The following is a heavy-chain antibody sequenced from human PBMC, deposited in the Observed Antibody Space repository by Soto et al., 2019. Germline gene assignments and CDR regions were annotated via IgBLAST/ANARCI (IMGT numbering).Heavy chain of an antibody. Sequence: GGSLRLSCAASGFTFSIYAMSWVRQAPGKGLEWVSAISGSGGITYYADSVKGRFTISRDNSKNTLYLQMNSLRAEDTAVFYCAKVGSGSYGGIDYWGQGTLVTVSS. J-gene: IGHJ4*02. CDR1: GFTFSIYA. CDR3: AKVGSGSYGGIDY. D-gene: IGHD1-26*01. CDR2: ISGSGGIT. V-gene: IGHV3-23*01.